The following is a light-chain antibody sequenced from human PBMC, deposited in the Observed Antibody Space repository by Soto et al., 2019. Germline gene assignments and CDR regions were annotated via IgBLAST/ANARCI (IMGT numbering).Light chain of an antibody. J-gene: IGKJ1*01. CDR1: QGISSY. V-gene: IGKV1-8*01. CDR2: AAP. Sequence: AIRMTQSPSSFSASAGDRVTITCRASQGISSYLAWYQQKPGKSPKLLIYAAPTLQSGVPSRFSGSGSGTDFTLTINYRQSEDFATYYCQHYDTYPRTFGQGTKVEIK. CDR3: QHYDTYPRT.